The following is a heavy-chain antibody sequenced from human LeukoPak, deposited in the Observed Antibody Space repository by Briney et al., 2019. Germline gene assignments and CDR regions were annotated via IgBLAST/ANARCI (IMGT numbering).Heavy chain of an antibody. V-gene: IGHV1-2*02. J-gene: IGHJ5*02. Sequence: ASVKVSCKASGYTFTGYYMHWVRQAPGQGLEWMGWINPNTGYTNPAQTFQGRVTMTGDTFISTAYMELRSVRSDDTALYFCARETTAKTEGATWGWFDPWGQGTLVTVSS. CDR1: GYTFTGYY. CDR3: ARETTAKTEGATWGWFDP. CDR2: INPNTGYT. D-gene: IGHD4/OR15-4a*01.